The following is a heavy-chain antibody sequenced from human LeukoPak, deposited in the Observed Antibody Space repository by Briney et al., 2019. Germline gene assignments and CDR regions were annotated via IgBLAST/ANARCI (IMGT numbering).Heavy chain of an antibody. J-gene: IGHJ4*02. CDR1: GFTFSSYS. CDR3: AKEPLSSGAYYFDH. D-gene: IGHD3-3*01. V-gene: IGHV3-23*01. CDR2: VSGSSDTT. Sequence: GGSLRLSCAASGFTFSSYSLSWVRQAPGEGLEWVSTVSGSSDTTYYSDSVKGRFTISRDNSKNTLYLQMNSLRAEDTAVYYCAKEPLSSGAYYFDHWGQGTLVTVSS.